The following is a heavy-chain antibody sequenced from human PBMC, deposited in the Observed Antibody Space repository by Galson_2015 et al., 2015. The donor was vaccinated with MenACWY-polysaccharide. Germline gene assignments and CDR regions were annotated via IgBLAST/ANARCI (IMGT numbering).Heavy chain of an antibody. J-gene: IGHJ5*02. V-gene: IGHV3-23*01. D-gene: IGHD3-3*01. CDR1: GFTFTSYA. Sequence: SLRLSCAASGFTFTSYAMSWVRQAPGKGLEWVSAIRSSGANTYYADSVKDRFTISRDNSKNTLYLQMNSLRAEDTAVYYCAKDSTDFWSVAGRFDHWGQGTRVTVSS. CDR3: AKDSTDFWSVAGRFDH. CDR2: IRSSGANT.